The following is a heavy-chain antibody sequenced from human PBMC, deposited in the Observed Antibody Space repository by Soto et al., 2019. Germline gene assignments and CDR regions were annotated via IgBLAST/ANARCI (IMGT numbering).Heavy chain of an antibody. CDR1: GGSFSGYH. D-gene: IGHD1-20*01. Sequence: QVQLQQWGAGLLKPSETLSLTCAVYGGSFSGYHWSWIRQPPGKGLEWIGKINHSGSTNYNPSRKSRVTILVDTSKNQFSLKLSSVTAADTAVYYCARAPNWNDSEYFDYWGQGTLVTVSS. V-gene: IGHV4-34*01. CDR3: ARAPNWNDSEYFDY. J-gene: IGHJ4*02. CDR2: INHSGST.